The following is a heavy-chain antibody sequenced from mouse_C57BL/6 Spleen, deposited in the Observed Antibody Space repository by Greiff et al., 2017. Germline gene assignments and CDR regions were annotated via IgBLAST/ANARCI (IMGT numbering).Heavy chain of an antibody. CDR1: GYSITSGYY. D-gene: IGHD2-1*01. CDR3: ARYGNLYYFDY. CDR2: ISYDGSN. Sequence: VQLKQSGPGLVKPSQSLSLTCSVTGYSITSGYYWNWIRQFPGNKLEWMGYISYDGSNNYNPSLKNRISITRDTSKNQFFLKLNSVTTEDTATYYCARYGNLYYFDYWGQGTTLTVSS. V-gene: IGHV3-6*01. J-gene: IGHJ2*01.